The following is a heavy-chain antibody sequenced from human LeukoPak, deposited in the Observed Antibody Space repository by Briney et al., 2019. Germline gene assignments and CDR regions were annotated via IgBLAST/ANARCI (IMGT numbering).Heavy chain of an antibody. CDR1: GYSNSSGYY. CDR2: VSHSGTP. V-gene: IGHV4-38-2*01. Sequence: SETLSLTCGVSGYSNSSGYYWGWIRQPPGKGLEWIGSVSHSGTPYYNPSLKNRLTISVDTSENQFSLKLTSVTAADTAVYYCASLNGRVFDYWGQGTLVTVSS. CDR3: ASLNGRVFDY. J-gene: IGHJ4*02. D-gene: IGHD1-26*01.